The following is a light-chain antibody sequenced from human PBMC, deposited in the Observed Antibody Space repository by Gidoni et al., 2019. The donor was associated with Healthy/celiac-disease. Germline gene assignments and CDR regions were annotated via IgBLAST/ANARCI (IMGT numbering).Light chain of an antibody. V-gene: IGLV1-44*01. CDR3: AAWDDSLNGPV. CDR1: SSNLGSNT. J-gene: IGLJ2*01. CDR2: SNN. Sequence: QSVLTQPPSASGTHGQRVTIACSGSSSNLGSNTVNWYQQLPGTAPKLLLYSNNQRPSGVPDRFSGSKSGTSASLAISGLQSEDEADYYCAAWDDSLNGPVFGGGTKLTVL.